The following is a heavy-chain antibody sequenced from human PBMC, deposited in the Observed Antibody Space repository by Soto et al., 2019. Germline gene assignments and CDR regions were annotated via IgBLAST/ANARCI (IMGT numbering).Heavy chain of an antibody. Sequence: QVQLVESGGGVVQPGRSLRLSCAASGFTFSSYGMHWVRQAPGKGLEWVAVISYDGSNKYYADSVKGRFTISRDNSKNTLYVQMNSLRAEDTAVYYCAKDHTGMDVWGQGTTVTVSS. J-gene: IGHJ6*02. CDR3: AKDHTGMDV. V-gene: IGHV3-30*18. CDR1: GFTFSSYG. CDR2: ISYDGSNK.